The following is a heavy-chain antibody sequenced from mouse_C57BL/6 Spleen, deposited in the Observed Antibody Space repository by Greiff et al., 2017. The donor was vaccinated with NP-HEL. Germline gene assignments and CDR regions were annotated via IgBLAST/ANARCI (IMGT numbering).Heavy chain of an antibody. CDR2: FYPGSGSI. D-gene: IGHD2-5*01. J-gene: IGHJ3*01. Sequence: QVQLKQSGAELVKPGASVKLSCKASGYTFTEYTIHWVKQRSGQGLEWIGWFYPGSGSIKYNEKFKDKATLTADKSSSTVYMELSRLTSEDSAVYFCARHGRGSNYAWFAYWGQGTLVTVSA. V-gene: IGHV1-62-2*01. CDR1: GYTFTEYT. CDR3: ARHGRGSNYAWFAY.